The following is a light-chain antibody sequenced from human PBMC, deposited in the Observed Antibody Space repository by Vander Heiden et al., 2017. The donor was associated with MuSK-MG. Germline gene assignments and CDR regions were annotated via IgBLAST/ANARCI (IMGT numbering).Light chain of an antibody. CDR2: GAS. J-gene: IGKJ4*01. V-gene: IGKV3-15*01. Sequence: EIVMTQSPATLSASPGERATLSCRASQSVSSNLAWYQQKPGQDPRLLIYGASTRATGIPARFSGSGYGTDFTLTISSRQSEDFAVYYCRQYNKWPPLTFGGGTKVEIK. CDR3: RQYNKWPPLT. CDR1: QSVSSN.